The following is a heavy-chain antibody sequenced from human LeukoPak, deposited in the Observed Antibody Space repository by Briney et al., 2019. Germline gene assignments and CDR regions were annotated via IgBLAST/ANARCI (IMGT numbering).Heavy chain of an antibody. CDR2: ISYDGSNK. J-gene: IGHJ3*02. V-gene: IGHV3-30*01. CDR3: AREITIFGVGDAFDI. CDR1: GFTFSSYA. D-gene: IGHD3-3*01. Sequence: PGGSLRLYCAASGFTFSSYAMHWVRQAPGKGLEWVAVISYDGSNKYYADSVKGRFTISRDNSKNTLYLQMNSLRAEDTAVYYCAREITIFGVGDAFDIWGQGTMVTVSS.